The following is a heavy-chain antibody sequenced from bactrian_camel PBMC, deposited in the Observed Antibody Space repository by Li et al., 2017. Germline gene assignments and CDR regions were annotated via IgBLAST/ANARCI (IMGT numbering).Heavy chain of an antibody. V-gene: IGHV3S1*01. J-gene: IGHJ4*01. Sequence: SGFTFSSYSMYWVRQAPGKGLEWVSYINVGSSRTYYVDSVKGRFTISKDKARNTLYLYMNSLKPDDTATYYCATDSQMTPDMWLIRHNIKTVRFRGQGTQVTVS. CDR3: ATDSQMTPDMWLIRHNIKTVRF. CDR2: INVGSSRT. CDR1: GFTFSSYS. D-gene: IGHD1*01.